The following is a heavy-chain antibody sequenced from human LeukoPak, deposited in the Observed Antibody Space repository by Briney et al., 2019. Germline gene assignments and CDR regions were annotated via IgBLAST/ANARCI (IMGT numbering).Heavy chain of an antibody. CDR2: ISSSSSYI. V-gene: IGHV3-21*01. J-gene: IGHJ5*02. CDR1: GFTFSSYS. CDR3: ARVGFRRYFDRQPNWFDP. Sequence: PGGSLRLSCAASGFTFSSYSMNWVRQAPGKGLEWVSSISSSSSYIYYADSVKGRFTISRDNAKNSLYLQMNSLRAEDTAVYYCARVGFRRYFDRQPNWFDPWGQGTLVTVSS. D-gene: IGHD3-9*01.